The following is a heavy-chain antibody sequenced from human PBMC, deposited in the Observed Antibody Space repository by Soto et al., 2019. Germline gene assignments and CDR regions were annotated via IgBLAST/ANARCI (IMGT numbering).Heavy chain of an antibody. D-gene: IGHD4-17*01. CDR1: GGSISSYY. CDR2: IYYSGST. V-gene: IGHV4-59*08. J-gene: IGHJ4*02. Sequence: SETLSLTCTVSGGSISSYYWSWIRQPPGKGLEWIGYIYYSGSTNYNPSLKSRVTISVDTSKNQFSLKLSSVTAADTAVYYCARLKHYGDYFDDWGQGTLVTVSS. CDR3: ARLKHYGDYFDD.